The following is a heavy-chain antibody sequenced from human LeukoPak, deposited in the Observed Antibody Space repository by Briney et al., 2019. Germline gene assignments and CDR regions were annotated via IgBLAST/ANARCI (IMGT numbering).Heavy chain of an antibody. CDR1: GGSLTDGDYY. Sequence: SETLSLTCTVSGGSLTDGDYYWGCVRQPPGTGLQCIATTYEGASLKSRVTISLDTSKNQFFLRMTSVTAADTAVYYCVRILGRYQEGMDVWGPGITVTVSS. CDR3: VRILGRYQEGMDV. CDR2: T. D-gene: IGHD1-26*01. J-gene: IGHJ6*02. V-gene: IGHV4-39*07.